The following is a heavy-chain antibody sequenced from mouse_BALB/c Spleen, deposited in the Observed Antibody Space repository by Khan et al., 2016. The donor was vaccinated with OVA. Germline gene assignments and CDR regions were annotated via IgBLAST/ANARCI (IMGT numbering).Heavy chain of an antibody. J-gene: IGHJ4*01. D-gene: IGHD2-10*01. CDR3: ARQPYYHYNIMDY. V-gene: IGHV2-6-1*01. CDR2: IWSAGST. CDR1: GFSLTNYG. Sequence: QVQLKQSGPGLVAPSQSLSITCTISGFSLTNYGVHWVRQPPGKGLEWLVVIWSAGSTTYNSALKSRLTISKDNSKSQVFLKMNSLQTDDTAVYFCARQPYYHYNIMDYGGQGTSVTVSS.